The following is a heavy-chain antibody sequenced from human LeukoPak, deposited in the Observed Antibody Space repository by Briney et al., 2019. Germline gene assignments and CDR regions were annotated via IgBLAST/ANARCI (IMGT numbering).Heavy chain of an antibody. V-gene: IGHV3-30*18. Sequence: GRSLRLSCAASGFTFSSYGMHWVRQAPGKGLEWVAVISYDGSNKYYADSVKGRFTISRDNSKNTLYPQMNSLRAEDTAVYYCAKDRSSWPDYWGQGTLVTVSS. D-gene: IGHD6-13*01. CDR1: GFTFSSYG. CDR2: ISYDGSNK. J-gene: IGHJ4*02. CDR3: AKDRSSWPDY.